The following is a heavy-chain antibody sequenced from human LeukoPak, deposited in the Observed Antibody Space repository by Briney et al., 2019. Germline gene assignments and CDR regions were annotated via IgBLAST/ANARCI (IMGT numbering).Heavy chain of an antibody. J-gene: IGHJ4*02. V-gene: IGHV3-48*02. CDR3: SRRFDC. Sequence: AGGSLRLSCAASGFTFSDDSMNWVRQAPGKGLEWVSYIDGSGDTIYYADSVKGRFTIPRDNAKNSLYLQMNSLRDADTTVYYCSRRFDCWGQGTLVTVSS. CDR2: IDGSGDTI. CDR1: GFTFSDDS.